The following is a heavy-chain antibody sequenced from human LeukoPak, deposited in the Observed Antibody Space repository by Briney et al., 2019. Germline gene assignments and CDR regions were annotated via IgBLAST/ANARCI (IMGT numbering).Heavy chain of an antibody. Sequence: GGSLRLSCAASGFTFSSYSMNWVRQAPGKGLEWVSYISSSSSAIYYADSVKGRFTISRDNSKNTLYLQMNSLRAEDTAVYYCAKDYYDSSGYYWDYFDYWGQGTLVTVSS. V-gene: IGHV3-48*01. CDR1: GFTFSSYS. J-gene: IGHJ4*02. D-gene: IGHD3-22*01. CDR2: ISSSSSAI. CDR3: AKDYYDSSGYYWDYFDY.